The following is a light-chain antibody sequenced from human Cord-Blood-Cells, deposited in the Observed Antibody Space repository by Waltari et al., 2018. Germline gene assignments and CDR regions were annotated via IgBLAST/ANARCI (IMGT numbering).Light chain of an antibody. J-gene: IGLJ1*01. CDR1: ALPKQY. V-gene: IGLV3-25*03. CDR3: QSAASSGTYV. CDR2: KDS. Sequence: SYELTQPPSVSVSPGQTARITCSGDALPKQYAYWYQQKPGQAPVLVIYKDSERHSGIPERFSGSSSGTTVTLTISGVQAEDEADYYCQSAASSGTYVFGTGTKVTVL.